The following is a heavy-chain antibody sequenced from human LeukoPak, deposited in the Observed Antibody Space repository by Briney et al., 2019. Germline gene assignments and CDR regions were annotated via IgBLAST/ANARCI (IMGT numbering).Heavy chain of an antibody. J-gene: IGHJ4*02. CDR3: ARRAYSAAYWKHFDY. D-gene: IGHD1-1*01. CDR2: IYYHENT. V-gene: IGHV4-39*01. Sequence: PSETLSLTCTVSGGSISSSSDYWGWLRQAPGRGLEWIGSIYYHENTYYNSSLKSRVTISVETSKNQFSLKLNSVTAADTAVYFCARRAYSAAYWKHFDYWGQGTLVTVSS. CDR1: GGSISSSSDY.